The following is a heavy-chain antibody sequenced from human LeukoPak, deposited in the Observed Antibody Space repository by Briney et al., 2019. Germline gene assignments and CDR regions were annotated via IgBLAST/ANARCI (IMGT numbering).Heavy chain of an antibody. CDR2: ISYDGSNK. CDR1: GFTFSNYW. Sequence: GGSLRLSCAASGFTFSNYWMHWVRQAPGKGLEWVAVISYDGSNKYYADSVKGRFTISRDNSKNTLYLQMDSLRAEDTAVYYCAKDLYRIVGVTRGTFDIWGQGTMVTVFS. V-gene: IGHV3-30*18. CDR3: AKDLYRIVGVTRGTFDI. D-gene: IGHD1-26*01. J-gene: IGHJ3*02.